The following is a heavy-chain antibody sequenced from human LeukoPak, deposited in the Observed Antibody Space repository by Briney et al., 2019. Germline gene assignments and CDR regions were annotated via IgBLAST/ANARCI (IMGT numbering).Heavy chain of an antibody. J-gene: IGHJ4*02. V-gene: IGHV3-9*01. CDR3: AKGPGFGELLYPPFDY. CDR2: ISWNSGSI. CDR1: GFTFDDYA. D-gene: IGHD3-10*01. Sequence: GGSLRLSCAASGFTFDDYAMHWVRQAPGKGLEWVSGISWNSGSIGYADSVKGRFTISRDNAKNSLYLQMNSLRAEDTALYYCAKGPGFGELLYPPFDYWGQGTLVTVSS.